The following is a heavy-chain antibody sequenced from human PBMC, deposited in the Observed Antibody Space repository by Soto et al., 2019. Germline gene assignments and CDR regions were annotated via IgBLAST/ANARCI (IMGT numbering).Heavy chain of an antibody. J-gene: IGHJ4*02. V-gene: IGHV4-59*08. CDR1: GGSISSYY. Sequence: PSETLSLTCTVSGGSISSYYWSWIRQPPGKGLEWIGYIYYSGSTNYNPSLKSRVTISVDTSKNQFSLKLSSVTAADTAVYYCARQGTIYEGRIDYWGQGTLVTVSS. CDR3: ARQGTIYEGRIDY. CDR2: IYYSGST. D-gene: IGHD3-3*01.